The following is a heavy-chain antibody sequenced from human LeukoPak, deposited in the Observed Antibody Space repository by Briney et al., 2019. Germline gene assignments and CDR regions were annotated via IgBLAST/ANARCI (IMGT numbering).Heavy chain of an antibody. CDR1: GYTFTGYY. CDR3: ARVAYYDSSGAIDY. D-gene: IGHD3-22*01. CDR2: INPNSGGT. V-gene: IGHV1-2*06. J-gene: IGHJ4*02. Sequence: ASVKVSCKASGYTFTGYYMHWVRQAPGQGREWMGRINPNSGGTNYAQKFQGRVTMTRDTSISTAYMELSRLRSDDTAVYYCARVAYYDSSGAIDYWGQGTLVTVSS.